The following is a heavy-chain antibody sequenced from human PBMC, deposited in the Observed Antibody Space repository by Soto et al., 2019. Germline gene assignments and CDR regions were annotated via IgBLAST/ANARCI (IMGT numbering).Heavy chain of an antibody. Sequence: SETLSLTCAVSGGSISSGGYSWSWIRQPPGKGLEWIGYIYHSGSTYYNPSLKSRVTISVDRSKNQFSLKLSSVTAADTAVYYCARSPHRWFDPWGQGTLVTVSS. CDR2: IYHSGST. CDR1: GGSISSGGYS. J-gene: IGHJ5*02. V-gene: IGHV4-30-2*01. CDR3: ARSPHRWFDP.